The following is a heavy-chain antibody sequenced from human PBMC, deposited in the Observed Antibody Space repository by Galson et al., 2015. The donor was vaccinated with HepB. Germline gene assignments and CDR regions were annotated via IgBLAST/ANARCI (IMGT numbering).Heavy chain of an antibody. V-gene: IGHV1-69*13. J-gene: IGHJ6*03. CDR1: GGTFSSYA. Sequence: SVKVSCKASGGTFSSYAISWVRQAPGQGLEWMGGIIPIFGTANYAQKFQGRVTITADESTSTAYMELSSLRSEDTAVYYCARDGGYCSSTSCHRGYYYYMDVWGKGTTVTVSS. CDR3: ARDGGYCSSTSCHRGYYYYMDV. D-gene: IGHD2-2*01. CDR2: IIPIFGTA.